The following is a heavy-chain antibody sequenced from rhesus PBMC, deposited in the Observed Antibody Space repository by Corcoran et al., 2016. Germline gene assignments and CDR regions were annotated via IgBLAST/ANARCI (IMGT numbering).Heavy chain of an antibody. CDR1: GYSISSGYY. J-gene: IGHJ4*01. V-gene: IGHV4S14*01. D-gene: IGHD6-25*01. CDR3: VRHSGSWYY. Sequence: QVQLQESGPGLVKPSETLSLTCAVSGYSISSGYYWGWIRQPPGKGLEWIGHISTGGSNDLHPSLSGRVTRSVDTSKTQFSLKLGSLTAADTAVYYCVRHSGSWYYWGQGVLVTVSS. CDR2: ISTGGSN.